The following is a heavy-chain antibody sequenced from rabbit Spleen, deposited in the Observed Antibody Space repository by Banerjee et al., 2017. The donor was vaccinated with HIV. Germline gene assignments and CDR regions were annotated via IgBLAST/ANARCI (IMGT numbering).Heavy chain of an antibody. CDR1: GFSFSSNYY. J-gene: IGHJ4*01. D-gene: IGHD8-1*01. CDR2: IRTGSGST. V-gene: IGHV1S40*01. Sequence: QSLEESGGDLVKPGASLTLTCTASGFSFSSNYYISWVRQAPGKGLEWIGYIRTGSGSTYYASWAKGRFTSSKTSSTTVTLQMTSLTVADTATYFCARDAGSGHYIDVYFDLWGPGTLVTVS. CDR3: ARDAGSGHYIDVYFDL.